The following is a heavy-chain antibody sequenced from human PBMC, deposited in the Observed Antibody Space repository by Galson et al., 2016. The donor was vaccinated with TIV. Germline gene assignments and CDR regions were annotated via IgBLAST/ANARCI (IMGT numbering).Heavy chain of an antibody. J-gene: IGHJ4*02. CDR2: FDPEQGKT. D-gene: IGHD2/OR15-2a*01. Sequence: SVKVSCKASKYTLTELSMHWVRQAPGKGLEWMGGFDPEQGKTIYAQKFQGRVTMTEDTSTDTAFMELSSLRFEDTAVYYRATVAWFPGLSLDNWGQGTLVTVSS. V-gene: IGHV1-24*01. CDR3: ATVAWFPGLSLDN. CDR1: KYTLTELS.